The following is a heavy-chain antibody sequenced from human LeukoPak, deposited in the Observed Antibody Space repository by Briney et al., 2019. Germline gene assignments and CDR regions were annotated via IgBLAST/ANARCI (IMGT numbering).Heavy chain of an antibody. CDR3: ARDHVNYYGSGSYYPPTNAFDI. Sequence: RXSCXXSGFTXSSYAMSWVRQAPGKGLEWVSAISGSGGSTYYADSVKGRFTISRDNSKNTLYLQMNSLRAEDTAVYYCARDHVNYYGSGSYYPPTNAFDIWGQGTVVTVSS. CDR2: ISGSGGST. V-gene: IGHV3-23*01. CDR1: GFTXSSYA. D-gene: IGHD3-10*01. J-gene: IGHJ3*02.